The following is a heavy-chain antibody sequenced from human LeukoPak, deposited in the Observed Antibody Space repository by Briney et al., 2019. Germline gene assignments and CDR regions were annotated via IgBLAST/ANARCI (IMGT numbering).Heavy chain of an antibody. CDR2: ISAYNGNT. J-gene: IGHJ4*02. D-gene: IGHD6-19*01. V-gene: IGHV1-18*01. Sequence: ASVEVSCKASGGTFSSYAISWVRQAPGQGLEWMGWISAYNGNTNYAQTFQGRVTMTTDTSTNTAYMELRSLKSDDTAVYFCARFQWLVQGYFDYWGQGTLVTVTS. CDR3: ARFQWLVQGYFDY. CDR1: GGTFSSYA.